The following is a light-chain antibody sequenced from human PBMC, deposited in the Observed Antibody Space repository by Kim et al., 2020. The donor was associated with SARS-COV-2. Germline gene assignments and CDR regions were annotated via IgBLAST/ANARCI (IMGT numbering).Light chain of an antibody. CDR3: QTWGTGIWV. CDR1: SGHSSNA. V-gene: IGLV4-69*01. CDR2: LNSDGSH. J-gene: IGLJ3*02. Sequence: VKLTCTLSSGHSSNAIAWHQQQPEKGPRYLMKLNSDGSHNKGDGIPDRFSGSSSGAERYLTISSLQSEDEADYYCQTWGTGIWVFGGGTQLTVL.